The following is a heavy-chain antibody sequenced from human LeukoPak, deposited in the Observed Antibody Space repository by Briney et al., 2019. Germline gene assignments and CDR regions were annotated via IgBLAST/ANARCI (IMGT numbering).Heavy chain of an antibody. J-gene: IGHJ4*02. CDR2: IRQDGSEK. V-gene: IGHV3-7*01. CDR1: TFTFSSYW. Sequence: PGGSLRLSCAASTFTFSSYWMTWVRQTPGKGLEWVANIRQDGSEKYYVDSVKGRFTIFRDNAKNSLYLHMDSLRAEDTAVYYCATGSGYDLGVLDHWGQGTLVTVSS. CDR3: ATGSGYDLGVLDH. D-gene: IGHD5-12*01.